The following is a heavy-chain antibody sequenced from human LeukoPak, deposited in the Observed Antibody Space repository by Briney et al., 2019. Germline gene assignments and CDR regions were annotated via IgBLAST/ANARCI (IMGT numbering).Heavy chain of an antibody. Sequence: QSGGSLRLSCAVSGFTVGSTYMSWVRQAPGKGLEWVSAIYSGGSTYYADSVKGRLTISRDNPKNAVYLQMSSLRAEDTAVYYCAQFAKGGRGQGTLVTVSS. J-gene: IGHJ4*02. CDR3: AQFAKGG. D-gene: IGHD2-21*01. CDR2: IYSGGST. CDR1: GFTVGSTY. V-gene: IGHV3-53*01.